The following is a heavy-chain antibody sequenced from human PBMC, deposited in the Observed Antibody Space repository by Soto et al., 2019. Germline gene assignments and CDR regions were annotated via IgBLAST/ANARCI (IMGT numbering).Heavy chain of an antibody. CDR3: ARDRIAAVGISFSDYFYYGMDV. D-gene: IGHD6-13*01. Sequence: PSETLSLTCSVSGGSVSSGSYYWSWIRQPPGKGLEWIGYISYTGNTNYNPSLKSRVTISVHTSKNQFSLKLSSVTAADTAVYYCARDRIAAVGISFSDYFYYGMDVWGQGTTVTRLL. CDR2: ISYTGNT. V-gene: IGHV4-61*01. J-gene: IGHJ6*02. CDR1: GGSVSSGSYY.